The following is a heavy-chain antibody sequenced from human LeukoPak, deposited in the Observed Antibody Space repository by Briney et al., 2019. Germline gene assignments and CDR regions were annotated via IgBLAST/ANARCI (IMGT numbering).Heavy chain of an antibody. Sequence: GGSLRLSCAASGFTFSSYAMSWVRQAPGKGLEWVSAISVSGGSTYYADSVKGRFTISRDNSKNTLYLQMNSLRAEDTAVYYCASVAAAGTFYFDYWGQGTLVTVSS. CDR1: GFTFSSYA. D-gene: IGHD6-13*01. V-gene: IGHV3-23*01. CDR3: ASVAAAGTFYFDY. CDR2: ISVSGGST. J-gene: IGHJ4*02.